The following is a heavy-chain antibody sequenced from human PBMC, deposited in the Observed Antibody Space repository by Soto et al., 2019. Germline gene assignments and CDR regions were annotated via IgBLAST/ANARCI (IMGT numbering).Heavy chain of an antibody. CDR2: MYYSVNT. J-gene: IGHJ6*02. D-gene: IGHD3-10*01. V-gene: IGHV4-59*01. Sequence: SETLSLTCTVSGDSIRIYYWTWIRQSPGKGLEWIAYMYYSVNTNSNPSLKSRVSISVDTSKNQFSLRLTSVTAADTAVYYCASGFSLDVWGQGTTVTVSS. CDR1: GDSIRIYY. CDR3: ASGFSLDV.